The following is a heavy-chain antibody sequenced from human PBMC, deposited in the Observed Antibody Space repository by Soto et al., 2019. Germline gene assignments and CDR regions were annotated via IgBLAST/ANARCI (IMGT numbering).Heavy chain of an antibody. Sequence: SETLSLTCTVSGGSISSSSYYWGWIRQPPGKGLEWIGSIYYSGSTYYNPSLKSRVTISVDTSKNQFSLKLRSVTAADTAVYYCAREEGSSSSAFDIWGQGTMVTVSS. V-gene: IGHV4-39*07. CDR1: GGSISSSSYY. J-gene: IGHJ3*02. D-gene: IGHD6-6*01. CDR2: IYYSGST. CDR3: AREEGSSSSAFDI.